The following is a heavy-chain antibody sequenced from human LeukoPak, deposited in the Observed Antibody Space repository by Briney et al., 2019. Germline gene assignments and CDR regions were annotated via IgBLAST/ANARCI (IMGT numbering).Heavy chain of an antibody. CDR3: ARRDFGGKHFDY. CDR2: IYPGDSDT. Sequence: GESLKISCKGSGYSFTNYCIGWLRQMPGKGLEWMGIIYPGDSDTRYSPSFQGQVTISADKSISTAYLQWRSLKASDTARYYCARRDFGGKHFDYWGRGPLVTVSS. J-gene: IGHJ4*02. CDR1: GYSFTNYC. D-gene: IGHD4-23*01. V-gene: IGHV5-51*01.